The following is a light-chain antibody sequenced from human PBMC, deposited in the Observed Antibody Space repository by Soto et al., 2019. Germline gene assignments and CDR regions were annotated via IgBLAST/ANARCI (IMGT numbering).Light chain of an antibody. CDR2: EVS. CDR3: SSYTSRNTLI. V-gene: IGLV2-14*02. Sequence: QSVLTQPASVSGSPGHSITISCTAASSEVGTYNLVSWYQQHPGKAPKLIIYEVSNRPSGVSDRFSGSKSGNTASLTISGLQAEDEGDYYCSSYTSRNTLIFGGGTKVTVL. CDR1: SSEVGTYNL. J-gene: IGLJ2*01.